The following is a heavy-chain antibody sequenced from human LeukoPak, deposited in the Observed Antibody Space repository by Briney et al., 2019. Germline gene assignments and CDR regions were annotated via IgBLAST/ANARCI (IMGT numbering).Heavy chain of an antibody. CDR3: ARGPEGYDFWSGYYVSSYYYYGMDV. V-gene: IGHV1-8*01. D-gene: IGHD3-3*01. J-gene: IGHJ6*02. CDR2: MNPNSGNT. Sequence: ASVKVSCKASGYTFTSYDINWVRQATGQGLEWMGWMNPNSGNTGYAQKFQGRVTMTRNTSISTAYMELSSLRSEDTAVYYCARGPEGYDFWSGYYVSSYYYYGMDVWGQGTTVTVSS. CDR1: GYTFTSYD.